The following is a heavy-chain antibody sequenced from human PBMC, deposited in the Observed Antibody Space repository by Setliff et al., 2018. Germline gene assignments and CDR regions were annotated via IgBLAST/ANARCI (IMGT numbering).Heavy chain of an antibody. CDR2: IYYSGGT. V-gene: IGHV4-59*04. J-gene: IGHJ4*02. CDR1: GDSIKRDY. D-gene: IGHD5-18*01. CDR3: AGGGGWIQLFDY. Sequence: SETLSLTCTVSGDSIKRDYWNWIRQPPGKGLEWIGNIYYSGGTYYSPSLKSRVTISVDTSENQFSLKLNSVTAADTAVYFCAGGGGWIQLFDYWGLGTQVTVSS.